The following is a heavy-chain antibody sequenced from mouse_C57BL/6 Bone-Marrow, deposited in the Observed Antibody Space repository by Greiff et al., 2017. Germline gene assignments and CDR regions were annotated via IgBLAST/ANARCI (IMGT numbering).Heavy chain of an antibody. V-gene: IGHV3-6*01. Sequence: EVKLQESGPGLVKPSQSLSLTCSVTGYSITSGYYWNWIRQFPGNKLEWMGYISYDGSNNYNPSLKNRISITRDTSKNQFFLKLNSVTTEDTATYYCARDYYGYDGYCGYWGQGATLTVSS. D-gene: IGHD2-2*01. CDR1: GYSITSGYY. J-gene: IGHJ2*01. CDR2: ISYDGSN. CDR3: ARDYYGYDGYCGY.